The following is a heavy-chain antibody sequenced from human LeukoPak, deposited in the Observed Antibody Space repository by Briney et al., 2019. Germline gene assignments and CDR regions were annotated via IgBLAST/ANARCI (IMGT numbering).Heavy chain of an antibody. J-gene: IGHJ4*02. CDR2: ISSSSSYI. D-gene: IGHD3-16*02. V-gene: IGHV3-21*01. CDR1: GFTFSSYS. CDR3: ARGGSYRYTGNY. Sequence: GGSLRLSCAASGFTFSSYSKNWVRQAPGKGLEWVSSISSSSSYIYYADSVKGRFTISRDNAKNSLYLQMNSLRAEDTAVYYGARGGSYRYTGNYGAQGPLAPVPP.